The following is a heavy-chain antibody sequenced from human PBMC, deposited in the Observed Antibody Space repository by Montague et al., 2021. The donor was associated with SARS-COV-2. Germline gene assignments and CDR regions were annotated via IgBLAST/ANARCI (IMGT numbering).Heavy chain of an antibody. CDR1: GARLPRDSLY. CDR2: TYYRSKWYN. D-gene: IGHD2-2*03. V-gene: IGHV6-1*01. Sequence: VSPGARLPRDSLYWHWIRQSPSRGLEWLASTYYRSKWYNDSAPSVSGRATVKPDTSRNQFSLHLDSVTPEDTALYFCARKMDSSFDVWGKGTMVIVSS. CDR3: ARKMDSSFDV. J-gene: IGHJ3*01.